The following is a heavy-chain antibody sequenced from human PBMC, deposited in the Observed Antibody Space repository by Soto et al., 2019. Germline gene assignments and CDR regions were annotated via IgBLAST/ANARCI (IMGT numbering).Heavy chain of an antibody. D-gene: IGHD2-8*01. V-gene: IGHV5-51*01. J-gene: IGHJ4*02. CDR1: GYSFTSYC. Sequence: GESLKISCNGSGYSFTSYCIGWVLQMPGKGLEWMGIIYPGDSDTIYSPSFQGQVTISADKSISTAYLQWSSLKASDTAMYYCARLNCTNGVWEVAYFDYWGQGTLVTVSS. CDR2: IYPGDSDT. CDR3: ARLNCTNGVWEVAYFDY.